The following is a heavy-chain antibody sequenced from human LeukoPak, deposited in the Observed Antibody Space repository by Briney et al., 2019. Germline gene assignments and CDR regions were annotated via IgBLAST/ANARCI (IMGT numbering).Heavy chain of an antibody. D-gene: IGHD1-26*01. Sequence: SETLSLTCTVSGGSISSYYWSWIRQPPGKGLEWIGYIYYSGSTDYNPSLKSRVTISVDTSKNQFSLKLSSVTAADTAVYYCARVGSGYYYYYYMDVWGKGTTVTVSS. CDR3: ARVGSGYYYYYYMDV. J-gene: IGHJ6*03. CDR2: IYYSGST. V-gene: IGHV4-59*01. CDR1: GGSISSYY.